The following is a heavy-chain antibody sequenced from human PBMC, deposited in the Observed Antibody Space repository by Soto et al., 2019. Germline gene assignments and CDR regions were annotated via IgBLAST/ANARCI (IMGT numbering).Heavy chain of an antibody. CDR3: ALMYRSASWVHVP. CDR1: GGSISSYY. J-gene: IGHJ5*02. Sequence: PSETLSLTCTVSGGSISSYYWSWFRQPPGKGLEWIGYIYYSGSTNYNPSLKSRVTISVDTSKNQFSLKLSSVTAADTAVYYCALMYRSASWVHVPWGQGRLVTDPS. D-gene: IGHD6-6*01. CDR2: IYYSGST. V-gene: IGHV4-59*01.